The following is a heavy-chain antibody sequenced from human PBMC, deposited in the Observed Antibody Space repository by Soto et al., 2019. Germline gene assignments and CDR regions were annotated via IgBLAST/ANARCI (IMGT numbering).Heavy chain of an antibody. D-gene: IGHD6-19*01. J-gene: IGHJ4*02. V-gene: IGHV3-21*01. CDR2: ISSGGSNK. Sequence: EVQLVESGGGLVKPGESLRLSCAAAGFTFSSYSMNWVRQAPGKGLEWVSYISSGGSNKNYAGSVKGRFTNSRDNADNSLYLQMNSLRVEDTAVYYCARLYNSGLDYWGQGTLVTVSS. CDR3: ARLYNSGLDY. CDR1: GFTFSSYS.